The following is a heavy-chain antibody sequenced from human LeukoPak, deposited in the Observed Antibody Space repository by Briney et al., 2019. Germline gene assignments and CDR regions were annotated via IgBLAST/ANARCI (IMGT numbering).Heavy chain of an antibody. Sequence: PGGSLRLSCAASGFTFSSYSMNWVRQAPGKGLEWVSSITTSSTYMFYADSVRGRFTISRDNAENSLYLQMNSLRDEDTAVYYCARDPYSGGYGAYYYYYMDVWGKGTTVTVSS. D-gene: IGHD6-19*01. V-gene: IGHV3-21*01. CDR2: ITTSSTYM. J-gene: IGHJ6*03. CDR3: ARDPYSGGYGAYYYYYMDV. CDR1: GFTFSSYS.